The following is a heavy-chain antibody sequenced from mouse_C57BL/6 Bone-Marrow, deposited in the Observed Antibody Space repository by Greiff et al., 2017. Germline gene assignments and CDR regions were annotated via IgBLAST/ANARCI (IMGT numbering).Heavy chain of an antibody. CDR1: GFNIKDYY. V-gene: IGHV14-2*01. J-gene: IGHJ1*03. CDR3: APHYYGKGFDV. Sequence: VQLQQSGAELVKPGASVKLSCTASGFNIKDYYMHWVKQRTEQGLEWIGRIDPEDGETKYAPKFPGKATITADTSSNTAYLQLSSLTSEDTAVYYCAPHYYGKGFDVWGTGTTVTVSS. CDR2: IDPEDGET. D-gene: IGHD1-2*01.